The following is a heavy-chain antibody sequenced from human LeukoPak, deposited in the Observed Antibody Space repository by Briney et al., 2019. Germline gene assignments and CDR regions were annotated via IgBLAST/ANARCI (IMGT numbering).Heavy chain of an antibody. CDR1: GYIFTTYW. J-gene: IGHJ4*02. D-gene: IGHD4-17*01. V-gene: IGHV5-51*01. CDR3: ARQSTTSSPSDY. CDR2: IYPGDSDT. Sequence: GESLKISCKTSGYIFTTYWIAGVRQMPGKGLEWMGIIYPGDSDTRYRPSFQGQVTISADKSIYTAYLQWSSLKASDTAMYYCARQSTTSSPSDYWGQGTLVTVSS.